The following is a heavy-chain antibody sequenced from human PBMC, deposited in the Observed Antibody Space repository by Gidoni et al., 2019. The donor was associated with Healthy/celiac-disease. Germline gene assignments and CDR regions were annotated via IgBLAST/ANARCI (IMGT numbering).Heavy chain of an antibody. CDR3: AREGLTVNDYYYYYGMDV. J-gene: IGHJ6*02. D-gene: IGHD4-17*01. V-gene: IGHV3-48*01. CDR2: ISSSSSTI. Sequence: EVQLVESGGGLVQPGGSLRLSCAASGFTFSSYSMNWVRQAPGKGLEWVSYISSSSSTIYYADSVKGRFTISRDNAKNSLYLQMNSLRAEDTAVYYCAREGLTVNDYYYYYGMDVWGQGTTVTVSS. CDR1: GFTFSSYS.